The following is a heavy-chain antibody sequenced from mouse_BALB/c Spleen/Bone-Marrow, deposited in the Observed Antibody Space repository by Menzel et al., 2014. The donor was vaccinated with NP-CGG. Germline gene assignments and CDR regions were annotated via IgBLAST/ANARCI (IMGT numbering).Heavy chain of an antibody. CDR3: ARDGDYRYAWFSY. CDR2: ISDGGGHT. V-gene: IGHV5-4*02. J-gene: IGHJ3*01. D-gene: IGHD2-14*01. Sequence: VQLKESGGRLVKPGGSLKLSCAASGFSFSDHYMYWVRQTPEKRLEWGATISDGGGHTYYSDSVKGRFTISRDNAKNNLYLQMSSLKSEDTAMYHCARDGDYRYAWFSYWGQGTPVTVSA. CDR1: GFSFSDHY.